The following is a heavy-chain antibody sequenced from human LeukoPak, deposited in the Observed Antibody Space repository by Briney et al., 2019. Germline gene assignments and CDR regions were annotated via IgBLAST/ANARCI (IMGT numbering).Heavy chain of an antibody. J-gene: IGHJ4*02. Sequence: GESLKISCKGSGYDFSNYWIGWVRQMPGKGLEWMGIVHPGGSDTRYSPSFHGQVTISADKSISTTYLQWSNLETSDTAMYYCARQAQGKPGPPTDFWGQGTLVTVSS. CDR1: GYDFSNYW. V-gene: IGHV5-51*01. CDR2: VHPGGSDT. CDR3: ARQAQGKPGPPTDF.